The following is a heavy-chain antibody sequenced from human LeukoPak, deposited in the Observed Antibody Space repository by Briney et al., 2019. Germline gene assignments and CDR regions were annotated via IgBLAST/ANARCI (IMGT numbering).Heavy chain of an antibody. CDR3: AREGGSYYSPDY. Sequence: GRSLRLSCAASGFTSSSYAMHWVRQAPCKGLEWVAVISYGGSNKYYADSVKGRFTISRDNSKNTLYLQMNSLRAEDTAVYYCAREGGSYYSPDYWGQGTLVTVSS. CDR1: GFTSSSYA. J-gene: IGHJ4*02. D-gene: IGHD1-26*01. V-gene: IGHV3-30-3*01. CDR2: ISYGGSNK.